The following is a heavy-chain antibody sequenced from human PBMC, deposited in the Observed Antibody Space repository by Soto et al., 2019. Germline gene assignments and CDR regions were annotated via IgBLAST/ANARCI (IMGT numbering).Heavy chain of an antibody. D-gene: IGHD6-13*01. J-gene: IGHJ4*02. CDR3: ARSRSSSWSHFEY. CDR1: GFTFSDYY. V-gene: IGHV3-11*05. CDR2: ISSSSSYT. Sequence: QVQLVESGRGLVKPGGSLRLSCAASGFTFSDYYMNWIRQAPGKGLEWVSFISSSSSYTNYADSVMGRFTISRDNAKNSLFLQMNSLRAEDTAVYYCARSRSSSWSHFEYWGQGTLATVSS.